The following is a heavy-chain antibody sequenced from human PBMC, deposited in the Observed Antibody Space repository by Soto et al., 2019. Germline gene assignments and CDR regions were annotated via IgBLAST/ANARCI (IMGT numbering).Heavy chain of an antibody. CDR1: GGSISSGDYY. J-gene: IGHJ6*02. Sequence: SQTLSLTCTVSGGSISSGDYYWSWIRQPPGKGLEWIGYIYYSGSTYYNPSLKSRVTISVDTSKNQFSLKLSSVTAADTAVYYCARGPWIQLDYYYYGMDVWGQGITVTVSS. CDR3: ARGPWIQLDYYYYGMDV. V-gene: IGHV4-30-4*01. D-gene: IGHD5-18*01. CDR2: IYYSGST.